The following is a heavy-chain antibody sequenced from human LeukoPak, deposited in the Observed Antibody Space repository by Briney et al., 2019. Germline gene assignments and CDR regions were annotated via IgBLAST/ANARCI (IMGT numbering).Heavy chain of an antibody. V-gene: IGHV3-7*05. CDR1: GLTFSSFW. Sequence: PGGSLRLSCAASGLTFSSFWMTWVRHAPGKGLEWVANIRPDGGAKHYVGSLKGRFTISRDDAKNSLYLQMNSLRVEDTAVYYCAAKGLGTYWGQGTLVTVSS. J-gene: IGHJ4*02. CDR2: IRPDGGAK. D-gene: IGHD1-1*01. CDR3: AAKGLGTY.